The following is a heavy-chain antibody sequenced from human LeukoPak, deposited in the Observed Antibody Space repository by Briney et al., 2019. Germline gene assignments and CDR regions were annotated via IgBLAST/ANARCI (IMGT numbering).Heavy chain of an antibody. CDR2: IYPGDSDT. Sequence: GESLKISCKGSGYSFTSYWIGWVRQMPGKGLEWMGIIYPGDSDTRYSPSFQGQVTISADKSISTAYLQWSSLKASGTAMYYCARHVSSCSSTSCYRGEVDYWGQGTLVTVSS. D-gene: IGHD2-2*02. J-gene: IGHJ4*02. V-gene: IGHV5-51*01. CDR3: ARHVSSCSSTSCYRGEVDY. CDR1: GYSFTSYW.